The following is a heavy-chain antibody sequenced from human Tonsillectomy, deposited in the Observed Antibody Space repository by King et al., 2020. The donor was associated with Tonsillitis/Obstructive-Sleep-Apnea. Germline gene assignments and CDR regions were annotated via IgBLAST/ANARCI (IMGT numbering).Heavy chain of an antibody. D-gene: IGHD3-10*01. CDR2: IYWDDDK. CDR3: AHIGLPTRYFDY. V-gene: IGHV2-5*02. Sequence: ITLKESGPTLVKPTQTLTLTCTFSGFSLSTSGVGVGWIRQPPGKSLEWLALIYWDDDKRYSPSLKSRLTITKDTSKNQVVLTMTNMDPVDTATYYCAHIGLPTRYFDYWGQGTLVTVSS. CDR1: GFSLSTSGVG. J-gene: IGHJ4*02.